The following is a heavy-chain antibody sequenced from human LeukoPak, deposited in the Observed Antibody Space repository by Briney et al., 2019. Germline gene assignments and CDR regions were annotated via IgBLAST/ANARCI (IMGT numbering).Heavy chain of an antibody. V-gene: IGHV3-23*01. Sequence: GGSLRLSCAASGFTLSSYAVSWVRQAPGKGLEWVSGMSGSGGNTYYADSVKGRFTISRDISKNTLYLQMNSLRAEDTALYYCAKDSLPSYGGYFDYWGQGTLVTVSS. D-gene: IGHD3-16*01. J-gene: IGHJ4*02. CDR2: MSGSGGNT. CDR1: GFTLSSYA. CDR3: AKDSLPSYGGYFDY.